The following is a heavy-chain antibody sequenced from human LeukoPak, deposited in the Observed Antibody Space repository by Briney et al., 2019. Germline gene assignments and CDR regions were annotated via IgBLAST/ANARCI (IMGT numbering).Heavy chain of an antibody. CDR3: ARAGELFHYYYMDV. CDR2: IIPIFGTA. V-gene: IGHV1-69*13. J-gene: IGHJ6*03. Sequence: ASVKVSCKASGGTFSTYAISWVRQAPGQGLEWVGGIIPIFGTANYAQKFQDRVTITADESTSTAYMELSSLRSEDTAVYYCARAGELFHYYYMDVWGKGTTVTISS. D-gene: IGHD3-10*01. CDR1: GGTFSTYA.